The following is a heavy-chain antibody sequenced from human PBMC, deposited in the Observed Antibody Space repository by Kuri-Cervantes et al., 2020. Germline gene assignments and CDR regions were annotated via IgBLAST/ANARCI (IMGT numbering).Heavy chain of an antibody. CDR2: ININTGNP. CDR1: GYTFTSYY. J-gene: IGHJ4*02. D-gene: IGHD5-24*01. V-gene: IGHV7-4-1*02. Sequence: ASVKVSFKASGYTFTSYYMHWVRPAPGQGLEWMGWININTGNPTYAQGFTGRFVFSLYTSVSTAYLQISSLKAEDTAGYYCAGGGQGWLQSFDYWGQGTLVTVSS. CDR3: AGGGQGWLQSFDY.